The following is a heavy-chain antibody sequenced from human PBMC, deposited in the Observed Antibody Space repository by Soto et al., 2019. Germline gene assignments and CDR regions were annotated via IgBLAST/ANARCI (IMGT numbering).Heavy chain of an antibody. D-gene: IGHD2-15*01. V-gene: IGHV4-4*02. CDR1: GGSISSTNW. J-gene: IGHJ4*02. Sequence: QVQLQESGPGLVKPSGTLSLTCAVSGGSISSTNWWSWVRQPPGEGLEWIGEIYHSGTTNSNPYLESRVTLSMDTSKNRLSLRLGSVTAADRAVYFCARHIAVPTTRGFDYWGQGTRVTVSS. CDR3: ARHIAVPTTRGFDY. CDR2: IYHSGTT.